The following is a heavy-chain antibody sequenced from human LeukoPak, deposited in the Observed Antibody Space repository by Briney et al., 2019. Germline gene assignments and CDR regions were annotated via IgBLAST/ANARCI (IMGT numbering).Heavy chain of an antibody. CDR3: ARGITIFGVL. Sequence: SETLSLTCAVYGGSFSGYYWSWIRQPPGKGLEWIGEINHSGSTNYNPSLKSRVTISVDTSKNQFSLKLSSVTAADTAVYYCARGITIFGVLWGQGTLVTVSS. J-gene: IGHJ4*02. D-gene: IGHD3-3*01. CDR1: GGSFSGYY. CDR2: INHSGST. V-gene: IGHV4-34*01.